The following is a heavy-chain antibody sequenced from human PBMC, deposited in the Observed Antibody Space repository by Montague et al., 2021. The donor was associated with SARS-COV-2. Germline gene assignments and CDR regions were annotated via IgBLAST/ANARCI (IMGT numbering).Heavy chain of an antibody. Sequence: GDSVSSNSAAWNWIRQSPSRGLEWLGRTYYRSKWYNEYAVSVNSRITINPDTSKNQFSLQVNSVTPEDTAVYYCARGADRYYFYGMDVWGQGTTVTVSS. CDR2: TYYRSKWYN. V-gene: IGHV6-1*01. CDR3: ARGADRYYFYGMDV. J-gene: IGHJ6*02. D-gene: IGHD6-19*01. CDR1: GDSVSSNSAA.